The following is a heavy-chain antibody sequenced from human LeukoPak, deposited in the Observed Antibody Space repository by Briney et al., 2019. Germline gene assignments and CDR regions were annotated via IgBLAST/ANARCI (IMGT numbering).Heavy chain of an antibody. CDR2: INHSGST. D-gene: IGHD5-18*01. Sequence: SETLSLTCAVYGGSFSGYYWSWIRQPPGKGLEWIGEINHSGSTNYNPSLKSRVTISVDTSKNQFSLKLSSVTAADTAVYYCARDRLLRGYSYGLFDYWGQGTLVTVSS. V-gene: IGHV4-34*01. CDR1: GGSFSGYY. CDR3: ARDRLLRGYSYGLFDY. J-gene: IGHJ4*02.